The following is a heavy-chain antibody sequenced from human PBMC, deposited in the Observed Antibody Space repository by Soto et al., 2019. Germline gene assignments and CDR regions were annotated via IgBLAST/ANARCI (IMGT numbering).Heavy chain of an antibody. V-gene: IGHV3-30-3*01. CDR3: ARPYIAAAGTGAFDI. CDR2: ISYDGSNK. D-gene: IGHD6-13*01. CDR1: GFTFSSYA. J-gene: IGHJ3*02. Sequence: GSLRLSCAASGFTFSSYAMHWVRQAPGKGLEWVAVISYDGSNKYYADSVKGRFTISRDNSKNTLYLQMNSLRAEDTAVYYCARPYIAAAGTGAFDIWGQGTMVTVSS.